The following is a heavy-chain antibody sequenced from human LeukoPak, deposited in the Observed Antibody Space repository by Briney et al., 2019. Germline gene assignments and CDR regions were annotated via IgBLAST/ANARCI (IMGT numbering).Heavy chain of an antibody. CDR3: AREGDIVATADY. Sequence: ASVKVSCKASGYTFTSYYMHWVRQAPGQGLEWMGIINPSGGSTSYAQKFQGGVTMTRDMSTSTVYMELSSLRSEDTAVYYCAREGDIVATADYWGQGTLVTVSS. J-gene: IGHJ4*02. CDR2: INPSGGST. V-gene: IGHV1-46*01. D-gene: IGHD5-12*01. CDR1: GYTFTSYY.